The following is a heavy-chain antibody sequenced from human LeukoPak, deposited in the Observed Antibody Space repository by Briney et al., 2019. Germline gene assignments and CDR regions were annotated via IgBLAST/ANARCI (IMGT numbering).Heavy chain of an antibody. Sequence: GGSLRLSCAASGFTFSYFCMSWVRQAPGKGLEWVANIKQDGSEKYYVDSVKARFTISRDNAKNSLYLQMHSLRAEDTAVYYCARPIVATNLDYWGQGTLVTVSS. CDR2: IKQDGSEK. V-gene: IGHV3-7*05. CDR3: ARPIVATNLDY. J-gene: IGHJ4*02. CDR1: GFTFSYFC. D-gene: IGHD5-12*01.